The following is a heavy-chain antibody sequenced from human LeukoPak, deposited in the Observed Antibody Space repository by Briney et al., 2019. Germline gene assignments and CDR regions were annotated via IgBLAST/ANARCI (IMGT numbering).Heavy chain of an antibody. CDR3: ARIMGSGWPYDAFDI. D-gene: IGHD6-19*01. CDR2: INHSGST. CDR1: GGSFSGYY. Sequence: PSETLSLTCAVYGGSFSGYYWSWIRQPPGKGLEWMGEINHSGSTNYNPSLKSRVTISVDTSKNQFSLKLSSVTAADTAVYYCARIMGSGWPYDAFDIWGQGTMVTVSS. J-gene: IGHJ3*02. V-gene: IGHV4-34*01.